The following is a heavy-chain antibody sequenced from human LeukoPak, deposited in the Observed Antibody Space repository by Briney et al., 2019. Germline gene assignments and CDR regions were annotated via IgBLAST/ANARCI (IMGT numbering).Heavy chain of an antibody. Sequence: SETLSLTCTVSGGSISSGSYYWSWIRQPAGKGLEWIGRIYTSGSTNYNPSLKSRVTISLDTSKNQFSLKLSSVNAAATAVYYCARGGYSYDSSGYYTPFDPWGQGTLVTVSS. CDR3: ARGGYSYDSSGYYTPFDP. D-gene: IGHD3-22*01. CDR2: IYTSGST. J-gene: IGHJ5*02. V-gene: IGHV4-61*02. CDR1: GGSISSGSYY.